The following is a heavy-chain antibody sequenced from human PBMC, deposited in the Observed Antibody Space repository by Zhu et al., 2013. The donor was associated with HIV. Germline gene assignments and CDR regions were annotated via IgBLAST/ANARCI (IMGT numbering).Heavy chain of an antibody. J-gene: IGHJ6*02. CDR3: ARGIIAAQYYGMDV. V-gene: IGHV1-18*01. D-gene: IGHD6-6*01. CDR2: GSTYNLYR. CDR1: GYTFTDYG. Sequence: QVQLVQSGAEVMQPGASVKVSCKASGYTFTDYGITWVRQAPGQGLEFMGWGSTYNLYRMLAPKFQGRVTMTADKSTNTAYMELSSLIFEDTAIYYCARGIIAAQYYGMDVWGQGTTVSVSS.